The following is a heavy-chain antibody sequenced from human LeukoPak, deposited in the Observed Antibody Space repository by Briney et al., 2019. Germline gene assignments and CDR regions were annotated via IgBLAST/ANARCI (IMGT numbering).Heavy chain of an antibody. J-gene: IGHJ4*02. D-gene: IGHD1-1*01. CDR3: ARQAIWKPGVYYFDY. V-gene: IGHV1-46*01. CDR2: INPSGGST. Sequence: ASVKVSCKASGYTFTSYYMHWVRQAPGQGLEWMGIINPSGGSTSYAQKFQGRVTMTRDMSTSTVYMELSSLRSEDTAVYYCARQAIWKPGVYYFDYWGQGTLVTVSS. CDR1: GYTFTSYY.